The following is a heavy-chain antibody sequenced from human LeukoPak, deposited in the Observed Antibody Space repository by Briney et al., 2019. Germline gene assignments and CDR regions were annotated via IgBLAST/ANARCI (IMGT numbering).Heavy chain of an antibody. CDR2: ISGSGGST. CDR1: GFTFDDYT. J-gene: IGHJ4*02. Sequence: HPGGSLRLSCAASGFTFDDYTMHWVRQAPGKGLEWVSTISGSGGSTYYADSVKGRFTISRDNSKSTLYLQINSLRAEDAAVYYCAKSGYNRFDYWGQGTLVTVSS. D-gene: IGHD5-24*01. CDR3: AKSGYNRFDY. V-gene: IGHV3-23*01.